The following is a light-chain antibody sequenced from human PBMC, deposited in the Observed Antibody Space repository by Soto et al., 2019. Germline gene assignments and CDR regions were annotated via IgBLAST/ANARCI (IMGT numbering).Light chain of an antibody. CDR1: QDISNY. CDR3: QQYNSHWT. Sequence: DIQMTQSPSSLSASVGDRVTITCQASQDISNYLNWYQQKPGKAPKLLIYDASNLETGVPSRFSGSGSGTDFTFTISSLQPEDIATYYCQQYNSHWTFGQGTKVDIK. CDR2: DAS. V-gene: IGKV1-33*01. J-gene: IGKJ1*01.